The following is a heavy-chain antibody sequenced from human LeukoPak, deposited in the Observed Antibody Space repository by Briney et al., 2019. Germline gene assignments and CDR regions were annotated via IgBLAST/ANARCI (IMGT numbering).Heavy chain of an antibody. CDR2: IYYSGST. CDR1: GASLSSYY. D-gene: IGHD3-22*01. Sequence: SETLSLTRTVSGASLSSYYWSWIRRPPGKGLEWIGYIYYSGSTNYNPSLKSRVTISVDTSKNQFSLRLSSVTAADTAVYYCARHRYYYDSSGYYYQPWGQGTLVTVSS. J-gene: IGHJ5*02. V-gene: IGHV4-59*01. CDR3: ARHRYYYDSSGYYYQP.